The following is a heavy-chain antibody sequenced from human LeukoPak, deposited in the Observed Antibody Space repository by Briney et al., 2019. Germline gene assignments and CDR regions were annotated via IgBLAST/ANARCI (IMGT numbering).Heavy chain of an antibody. J-gene: IGHJ4*02. CDR2: LYSDGNT. V-gene: IGHV3-53*01. Sequence: GGSLRLSCAASGFTVITNDMTWVRQAPGKGLEWVSVLYSDGNTKYADSVKGRFTISRDNSKNTLYLQMNSLRAEDTAVYYCARDSSLSGFLYWGQGTLVTVSS. CDR1: GFTVITND. D-gene: IGHD3-22*01. CDR3: ARDSSLSGFLY.